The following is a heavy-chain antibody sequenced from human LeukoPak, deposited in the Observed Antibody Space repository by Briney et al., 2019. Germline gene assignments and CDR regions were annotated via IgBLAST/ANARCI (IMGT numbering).Heavy chain of an antibody. J-gene: IGHJ4*02. D-gene: IGHD6-13*01. CDR1: GFTFSNYG. V-gene: IGHV3-30*18. Sequence: GRCLRLSCAASGFTFSNYGIHWVRQAPGKGLEWGAVISYDATNEYYTDSVKGRFTISRDNSRNTLYLQMNSLRAEDTAVYYCAKDQDVAAAGTWGSIDYWGQGTLVTVSS. CDR2: ISYDATNE. CDR3: AKDQDVAAAGTWGSIDY.